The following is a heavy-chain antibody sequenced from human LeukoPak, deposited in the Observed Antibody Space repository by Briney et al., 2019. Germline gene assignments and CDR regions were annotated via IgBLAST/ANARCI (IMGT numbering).Heavy chain of an antibody. J-gene: IGHJ6*03. V-gene: IGHV1-8*01. CDR3: ARDIAMVRGVTNNYYYYYYMDV. Sequence: ASVKVSCKASGYTFTSYDINWVRQATGQGLEWMGWMNPNSGNTGYAQKFQGRVTMTRNTSISTAYMELSSLRSEDTAVYYCARDIAMVRGVTNNYYYYYYMDVWGRGTTVTVSS. CDR1: GYTFTSYD. D-gene: IGHD3-10*01. CDR2: MNPNSGNT.